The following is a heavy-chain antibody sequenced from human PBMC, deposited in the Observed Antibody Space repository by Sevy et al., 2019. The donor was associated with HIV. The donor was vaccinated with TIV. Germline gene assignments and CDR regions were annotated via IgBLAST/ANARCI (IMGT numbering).Heavy chain of an antibody. CDR3: ASQLGIGAFDI. V-gene: IGHV3-53*01. D-gene: IGHD7-27*01. Sequence: GGCLRLSCAASGLSVSRNYLSWVRQAPGKGLEWVSVIYAGGSTYYAYSMKGRFTVSRDKAKNTLYYQMNSLRAEDTAVYYCASQLGIGAFDIWGHGTMVTVSS. J-gene: IGHJ3*02. CDR1: GLSVSRNY. CDR2: IYAGGST.